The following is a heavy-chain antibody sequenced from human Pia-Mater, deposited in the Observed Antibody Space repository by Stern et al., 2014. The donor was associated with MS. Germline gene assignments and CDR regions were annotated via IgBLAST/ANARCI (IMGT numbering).Heavy chain of an antibody. V-gene: IGHV1-18*01. J-gene: IGHJ4*02. Sequence: QVQLVQSGAEVKKPGASVKVSCKASGYTFATYGISWVRQAPGQGLEWMGWISTHNGVTNFAHKFQGRVTMTRDTSTTTAYMEVRSLGSDDTAFYYCATDRTGHGXXXXWGQGTLVTVSS. CDR3: ATDRTGHGXXXX. CDR2: ISTHNGVT. D-gene: IGHD2-8*02. CDR1: GYTFATYG.